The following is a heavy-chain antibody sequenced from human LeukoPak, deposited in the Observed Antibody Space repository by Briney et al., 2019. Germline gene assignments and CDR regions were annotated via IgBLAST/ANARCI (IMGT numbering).Heavy chain of an antibody. J-gene: IGHJ4*02. CDR2: IRSKAYGGTT. CDR3: TRGIGYCSGGSCYYDY. Sequence: PGGSLRLSCTASGFTFGDYAMSWVRQAPGKGLEWVGFIRSKAYGGTTEYAASVKGRFTISRDDSKSIAYLQMNSLKTEDTAVYYCTRGIGYCSGGSCYYDYWGQGTLVTVSS. CDR1: GFTFGDYA. D-gene: IGHD2-15*01. V-gene: IGHV3-49*04.